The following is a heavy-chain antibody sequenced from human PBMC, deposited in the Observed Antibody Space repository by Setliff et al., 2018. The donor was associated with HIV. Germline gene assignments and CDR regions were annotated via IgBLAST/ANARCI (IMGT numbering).Heavy chain of an antibody. D-gene: IGHD3-10*01. Sequence: YYWSWIRRPPGKGLEWISYISGSGTTKYYAESVKGRFTISRDNAKDSLYLQMNTLRAEDTAVYYCARLTLLRGLTITYMDVWGKGTTVTVSS. V-gene: IGHV3-11*04. J-gene: IGHJ6*03. CDR1: YY. CDR3: ARLTLLRGLTITYMDV. CDR2: ISGSGTTK.